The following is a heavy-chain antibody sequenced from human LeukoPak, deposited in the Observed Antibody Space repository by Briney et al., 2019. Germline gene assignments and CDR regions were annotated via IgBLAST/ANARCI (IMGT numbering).Heavy chain of an antibody. D-gene: IGHD3-22*01. Sequence: HPGGSLRLSCAASGFTFSSYSMNWVRQAPGKGLERVSYISSSSSTIYYADSVKGRFTISRDNAKNSLYLQMNSLRAEDTAVYYCARNYYDSSGYYWNDYWGQGTLVTVSS. J-gene: IGHJ4*02. CDR1: GFTFSSYS. CDR2: ISSSSSTI. V-gene: IGHV3-48*04. CDR3: ARNYYDSSGYYWNDY.